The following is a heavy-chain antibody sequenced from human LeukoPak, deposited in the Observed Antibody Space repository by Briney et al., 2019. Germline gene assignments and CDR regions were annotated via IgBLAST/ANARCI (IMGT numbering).Heavy chain of an antibody. CDR3: AREGDILTGYYPFDY. J-gene: IGHJ4*02. CDR2: ISYDGSNK. D-gene: IGHD3-9*01. CDR1: GFTFSSYA. V-gene: IGHV3-30*04. Sequence: GGSLRLSCAASGFTFSSYAMHWVRQAPGKGLEWVAIISYDGSNKYYADSVRGRFTISRDNSKNTPFLQMNSLRAEDTAVYFCAREGDILTGYYPFDYWGQGTLVTVSS.